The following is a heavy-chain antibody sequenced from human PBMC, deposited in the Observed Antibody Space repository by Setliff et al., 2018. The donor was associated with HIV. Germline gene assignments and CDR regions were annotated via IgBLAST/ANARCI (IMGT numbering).Heavy chain of an antibody. V-gene: IGHV4-39*07. Sequence: LSLTCTVSGGSISSNSYYWGWIRQPPGKGLEWIGSIYHSGSTYYNPSLKSRVTISVDTSKNQFSLKLSSVTAADTAVYYCARRLVATIFTSYFDLWGRGTLVTVSS. CDR2: IYHSGST. CDR3: ARRLVATIFTSYFDL. J-gene: IGHJ2*01. CDR1: GGSISSNSYY. D-gene: IGHD5-12*01.